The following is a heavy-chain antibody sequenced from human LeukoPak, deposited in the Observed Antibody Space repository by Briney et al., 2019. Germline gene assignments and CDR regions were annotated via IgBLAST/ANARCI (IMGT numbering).Heavy chain of an antibody. J-gene: IGHJ3*02. CDR2: INHSGST. D-gene: IGHD3-22*01. V-gene: IGHV4-34*01. Sequence: SETLSLTCAVYGGSFSGYYWSWIRQPPGKRLEWIGEINHSGSTNYNPSLKSRVTISVDTSKNQFSLKLSSVTAADTAVYYCARPRYYCDTSGYNDIWGQGTMVTVSS. CDR1: GGSFSGYY. CDR3: ARPRYYCDTSGYNDI.